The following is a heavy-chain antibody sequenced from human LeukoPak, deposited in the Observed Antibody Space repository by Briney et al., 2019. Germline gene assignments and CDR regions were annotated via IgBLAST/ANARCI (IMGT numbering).Heavy chain of an antibody. V-gene: IGHV3-15*01. Sequence: GGSLRLSCAASGFTFSNAWMSWVRQAPGKGLEWVGRIKSKSDGGTKDYAAEGKGKITSEREETKKQLYLQMNSLKTDDTAVYYCTTDVATVNDYWGQGTLVTVSS. D-gene: IGHD5-12*01. CDR2: IKSKSDGGTK. J-gene: IGHJ4*02. CDR1: GFTFSNAW. CDR3: TTDVATVNDY.